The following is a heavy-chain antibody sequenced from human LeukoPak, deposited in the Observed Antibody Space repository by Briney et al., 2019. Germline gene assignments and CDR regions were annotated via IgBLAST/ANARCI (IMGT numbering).Heavy chain of an antibody. CDR2: ISAYNGNT. J-gene: IGHJ4*02. Sequence: ASVKVSCKASGYTFTSYGISWVRQAPGQGVEWMGWISAYNGNTNYAQKLQGRVTMTTDTSTSTAYMELRSLRSDDTAVYYCAREVCGHSYSCFDYWGQGTLVTVSS. CDR3: AREVCGHSYSCFDY. CDR1: GYTFTSYG. D-gene: IGHD5-18*01. V-gene: IGHV1-18*01.